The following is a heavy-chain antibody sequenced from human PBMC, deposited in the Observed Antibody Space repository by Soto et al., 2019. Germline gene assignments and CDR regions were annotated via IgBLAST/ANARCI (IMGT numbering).Heavy chain of an antibody. CDR2: IWYDGSNK. V-gene: IGHV3-33*01. CDR1: GFTFSSYG. J-gene: IGHJ6*02. D-gene: IGHD3-16*01. Sequence: SGGSLRLSCAASGFTFSSYGMHWVRQAPGKGLEWVAVIWYDGSNKYYADSVKGRFTISRDNSKNTLYLQMNSLRAEDTAVYYCARGFLMRGMDVWGQGTTVTVSS. CDR3: ARGFLMRGMDV.